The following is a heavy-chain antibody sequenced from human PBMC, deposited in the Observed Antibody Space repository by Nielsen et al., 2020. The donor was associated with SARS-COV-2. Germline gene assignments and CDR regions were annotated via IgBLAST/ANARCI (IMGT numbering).Heavy chain of an antibody. CDR1: GGSISSGGYY. V-gene: IGHV4-61*08. J-gene: IGHJ6*02. CDR3: ARDWTLSYCSSTSCSPPYYYYGMDV. D-gene: IGHD2-2*01. Sequence: SETLSLTCTVSGGSISSGGYYWSWIRQHPGKGLEWIGYIYYSGSTYYNPSLKSRVTISVDTSKNQFSLKLSSVTAADTAVYYCARDWTLSYCSSTSCSPPYYYYGMDVWGQGTTVTVSS. CDR2: IYYSGST.